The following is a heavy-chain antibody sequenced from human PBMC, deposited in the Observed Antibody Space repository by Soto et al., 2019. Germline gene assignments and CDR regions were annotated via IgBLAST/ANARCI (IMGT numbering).Heavy chain of an antibody. CDR1: GASMSGYH. Sequence: SETLSLTCTVSGASMSGYHWSWIRQPPGKGLEWIGYISYSGSTNYNPSLKSRVTISADTSKNQFSLKLSSVTAADTAVYYCASRVRIDAFDIWGQGTMVTVSS. V-gene: IGHV4-59*08. CDR3: ASRVRIDAFDI. CDR2: ISYSGST. D-gene: IGHD1-1*01. J-gene: IGHJ3*02.